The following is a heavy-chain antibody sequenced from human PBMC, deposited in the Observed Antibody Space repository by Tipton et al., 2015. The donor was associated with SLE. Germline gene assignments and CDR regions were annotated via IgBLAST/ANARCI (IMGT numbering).Heavy chain of an antibody. J-gene: IGHJ4*02. CDR3: ARAPLSSAMVTHFDY. Sequence: TLSLTCTVSGGSISSYYWSWIRQPPGKGPEWIGYISYSGSTNYNPSLKSRVTISVDTSKNQFSLKLSSVTAADTAVYYCARAPLSSAMVTHFDYWGQGTLVTVSS. D-gene: IGHD5-18*01. CDR1: GGSISSYY. V-gene: IGHV4-59*01. CDR2: ISYSGST.